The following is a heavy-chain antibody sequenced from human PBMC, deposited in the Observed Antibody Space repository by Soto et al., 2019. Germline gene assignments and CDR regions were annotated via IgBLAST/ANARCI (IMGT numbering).Heavy chain of an antibody. CDR3: ARESPAAAEDGAFDI. J-gene: IGHJ3*02. D-gene: IGHD6-13*01. CDR1: GGTFSSYA. Sequence: SVKVSCKASGGTFSSYAISWVRQAPGQGLEWMGGIIPIFGTANYAQKFQGRVTITADKSTSTAYMELSSLRSEDTAVYYCARESPAAAEDGAFDIWGQGTMVTVSS. V-gene: IGHV1-69*06. CDR2: IIPIFGTA.